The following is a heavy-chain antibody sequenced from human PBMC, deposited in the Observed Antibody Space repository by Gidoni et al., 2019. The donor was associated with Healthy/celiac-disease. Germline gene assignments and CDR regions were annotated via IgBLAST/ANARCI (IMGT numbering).Heavy chain of an antibody. CDR1: GFTFSNYG. Sequence: QVQLVESGGGVVQPGRSLRLSCAASGFTFSNYGMHWVRQAPGKGLEWLAVIWYDGSNKYYADSVKGRFTIFRDNSKNTLYLQMNSLRAEDTAVYYCARRNEWELHEFDYWGQGTLVTVSS. D-gene: IGHD1-26*01. V-gene: IGHV3-33*01. CDR3: ARRNEWELHEFDY. J-gene: IGHJ4*02. CDR2: IWYDGSNK.